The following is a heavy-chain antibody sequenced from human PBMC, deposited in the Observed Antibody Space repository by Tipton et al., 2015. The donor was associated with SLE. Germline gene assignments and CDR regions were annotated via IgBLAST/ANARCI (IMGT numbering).Heavy chain of an antibody. V-gene: IGHV3-53*04. CDR1: GFTFSSYW. CDR2: IYSGGST. J-gene: IGHJ5*02. D-gene: IGHD6-13*01. Sequence: GSLRLSCAASGFTFSSYWMSWVRQAPGKGLEWVSVIYSGGSTYYADSVKGRFTISRHNSKNTLYLQMNSLRAEDTAVYYCARVGGGSSWYGWFDPWGQGTLVTVSS. CDR3: ARVGGGSSWYGWFDP.